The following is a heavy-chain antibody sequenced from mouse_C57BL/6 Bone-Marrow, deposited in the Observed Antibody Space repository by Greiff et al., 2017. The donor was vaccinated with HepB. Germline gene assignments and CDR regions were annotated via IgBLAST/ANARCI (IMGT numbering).Heavy chain of an antibody. CDR1: GYTFTSYG. Sequence: QVQLQQSGAELARPGASVKLSCKASGYTFTSYGISWVKQRTGQGLEWIGEVYPRSGNTYYNEKFKGKATLTADKSSSTAYMELRSLTSEDSAVYFCARWVPYYYGSSCDYFDYWGQGTTLTVSS. J-gene: IGHJ2*01. V-gene: IGHV1-81*01. D-gene: IGHD1-1*01. CDR3: ARWVPYYYGSSCDYFDY. CDR2: VYPRSGNT.